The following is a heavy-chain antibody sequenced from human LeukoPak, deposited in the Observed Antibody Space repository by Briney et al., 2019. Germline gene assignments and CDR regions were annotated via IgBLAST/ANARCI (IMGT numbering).Heavy chain of an antibody. J-gene: IGHJ6*02. Sequence: PSETLPLTCTVSGASINSGVFYWSWIRQHPGKGLEWIGYISYSGSTYYNPSLQSRLNISVDPSQNQFSLKLSSVTAADTAVYYCARERINMVRGLSGMDVWGQGTTVTASS. D-gene: IGHD3-10*01. CDR3: ARERINMVRGLSGMDV. V-gene: IGHV4-31*03. CDR1: GASINSGVFY. CDR2: ISYSGST.